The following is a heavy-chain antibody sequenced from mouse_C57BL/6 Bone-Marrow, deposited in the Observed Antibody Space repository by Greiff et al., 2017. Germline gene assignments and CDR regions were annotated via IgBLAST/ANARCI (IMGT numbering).Heavy chain of an antibody. CDR2: IDPSDSYT. CDR1: GYTFTSYW. D-gene: IGHD1-1*01. Sequence: VQLQQPGAELVMPGASVKLSCKASGYTFTSYWMHWVKQRPGQGLEWIGEIDPSDSYTNYNQKFKGKSTLTVDKSSSTAYMQLSSLTSEDSAVYCCARSLDYGSSYDYWGQGTTLTVSS. V-gene: IGHV1-69*01. J-gene: IGHJ2*01. CDR3: ARSLDYGSSYDY.